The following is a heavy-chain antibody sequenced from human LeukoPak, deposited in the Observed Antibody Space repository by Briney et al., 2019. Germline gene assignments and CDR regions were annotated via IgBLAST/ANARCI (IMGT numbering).Heavy chain of an antibody. Sequence: PSETLSLTCTVSGGSISRYYWSWIRQPAGKGLEWIGRIYTSGSTNYNPSLKSRVTMSVDTSKNQFSLKLSSVTAADTAVYYCARDRYYDTQYYYYYYMDVWGKGTTVTVSS. J-gene: IGHJ6*03. V-gene: IGHV4-4*07. CDR3: ARDRYYDTQYYYYYYMDV. CDR2: IYTSGST. D-gene: IGHD3-22*01. CDR1: GGSISRYY.